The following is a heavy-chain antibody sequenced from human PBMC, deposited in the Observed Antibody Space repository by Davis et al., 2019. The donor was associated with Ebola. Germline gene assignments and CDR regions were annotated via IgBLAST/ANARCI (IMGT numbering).Heavy chain of an antibody. CDR3: ARHSTAEKVATISQVAY. D-gene: IGHD5-12*01. J-gene: IGHJ4*02. CDR2: IYYSGST. CDR1: GGSISSSSDY. Sequence: PSETLSLTCTVAGGSISSSSDYWGWIRQPPGKGLVWIGSIYYSGSTYYHPSLKSRVTISVDTSKNQFSLKLSSVTAADTDVYYCARHSTAEKVATISQVAYWGQGTLVTVSS. V-gene: IGHV4-39*01.